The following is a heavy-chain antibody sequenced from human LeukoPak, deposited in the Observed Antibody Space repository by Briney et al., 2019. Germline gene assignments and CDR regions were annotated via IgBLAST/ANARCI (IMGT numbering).Heavy chain of an antibody. Sequence: ASVKVSCKASGYTFTSYAMNWVRQAPGQGLEWMGWINTNTGNPTYAQGFTGRFVFSLDTSVSTAYLQISSLKAEDTAVYYCARDYMFLYCYDSSGYYRPRWFDPWGQGTLVTVSS. CDR1: GYTFTSYA. CDR2: INTNTGNP. J-gene: IGHJ5*02. CDR3: ARDYMFLYCYDSSGYYRPRWFDP. D-gene: IGHD3-22*01. V-gene: IGHV7-4-1*02.